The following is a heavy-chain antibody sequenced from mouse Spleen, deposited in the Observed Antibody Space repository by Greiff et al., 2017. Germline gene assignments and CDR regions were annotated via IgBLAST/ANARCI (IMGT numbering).Heavy chain of an antibody. J-gene: IGHJ2*01. CDR1: GYTFTSYG. CDR3: ARPTDYGNYVDFDY. CDR2: IYPRSGNT. V-gene: IGHV1-81*01. D-gene: IGHD2-1*01. Sequence: QVQLQQSGAELARPGASVMLSCMASGYTFTSYGISWVKQRTGQGLEWIGEIYPRSGNTYYNEKFKGKATLTADKSSSTAYMELRSLTSEDSAVYFCARPTDYGNYVDFDYWGQGTTLTVSS.